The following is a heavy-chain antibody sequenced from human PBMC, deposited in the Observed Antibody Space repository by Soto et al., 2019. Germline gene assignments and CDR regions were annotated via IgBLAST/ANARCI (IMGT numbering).Heavy chain of an antibody. Sequence: QVQLVQSGAEVKKPGASVKVSCKASGYTFISYYMHWVRQAPGQGLEWMGMIDPYGGGRNYAQECQGRVTMTRDTSTSTVYMELSSLRSEDTAVYYCARGDTYCISTSCLFDYWGQGTLVTVSS. D-gene: IGHD2-2*01. CDR2: IDPYGGGR. CDR3: ARGDTYCISTSCLFDY. J-gene: IGHJ4*02. CDR1: GYTFISYY. V-gene: IGHV1-46*01.